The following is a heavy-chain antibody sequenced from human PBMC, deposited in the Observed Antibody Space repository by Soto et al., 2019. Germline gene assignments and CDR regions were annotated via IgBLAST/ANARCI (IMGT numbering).Heavy chain of an antibody. CDR1: GGSISSGGYY. CDR3: ARGGRGKYGSRTSCYAKGLDYYYHYGMDV. D-gene: IGHD2-2*01. CDR2: VXXSVGT. J-gene: IGHJ6*02. Sequence: SETMSLTCTVSGGSISSGGYYWRWIRKHPRKDPKWVGYVXXSVGTYYNPSLKSRGTISVDTSKNXXSLRLSSVTAADTAVYYCARGGRGKYGSRTSCYAKGLDYYYHYGMDVWAQGATVTGLL. V-gene: IGHV4-31*03.